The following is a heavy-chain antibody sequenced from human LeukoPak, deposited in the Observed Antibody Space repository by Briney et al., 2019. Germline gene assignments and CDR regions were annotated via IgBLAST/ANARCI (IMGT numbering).Heavy chain of an antibody. Sequence: PGGSLRLSCAASGFTFSSYAMSWVRQAPGKGLEWVSAISGSGSRTYYADSVKGRFTIPRDNSKNTLYLQMNSLRAEDTAIYKCAKDHGDYVFDYWGQGTLVTVSS. D-gene: IGHD4-17*01. CDR1: GFTFSSYA. J-gene: IGHJ4*02. V-gene: IGHV3-23*01. CDR2: ISGSGSRT. CDR3: AKDHGDYVFDY.